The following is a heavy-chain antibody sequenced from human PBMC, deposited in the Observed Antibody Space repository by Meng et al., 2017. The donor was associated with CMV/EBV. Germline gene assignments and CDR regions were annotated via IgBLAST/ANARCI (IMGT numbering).Heavy chain of an antibody. CDR1: GFTFSNAW. J-gene: IGHJ3*02. V-gene: IGHV3-23*03. D-gene: IGHD1-1*01. CDR3: ASPGDSFDI. Sequence: GESLKISYAASGFTFSNAWMSWVRQAPGKGLEWVSVIYSGGSSTYYADSVKGRFTISRDNSKNTLYLQMNSLRAEDTAVYYCASPGDSFDIWGQGTMVTVSS. CDR2: IYSGGSST.